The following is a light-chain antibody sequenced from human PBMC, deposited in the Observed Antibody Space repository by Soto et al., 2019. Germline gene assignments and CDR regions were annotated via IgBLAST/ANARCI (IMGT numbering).Light chain of an antibody. CDR1: QSVLYSSNNKNY. CDR3: QQYYSTPPA. Sequence: IVMTQSPDSLAVSLVERATINCKSSQSVLYSSNNKNYLAWYQQKPGQPPKLLIYWASTRESGVPDRFSGSGSGTDFTLTISSLQAEDVAVYYCQQYYSTPPAFGQGTKVDIK. J-gene: IGKJ1*01. V-gene: IGKV4-1*01. CDR2: WAS.